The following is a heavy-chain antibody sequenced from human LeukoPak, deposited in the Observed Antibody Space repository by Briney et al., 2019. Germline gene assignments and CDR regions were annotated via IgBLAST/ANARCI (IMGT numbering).Heavy chain of an antibody. J-gene: IGHJ4*02. D-gene: IGHD6-13*01. CDR3: ARHRPAAAVTN. Sequence: GGSLRLSCTTSGFTFGEYAMNWVRQAPGKGLEWVSIISSGSSAIFSADALKGRFTISRDDAKNLLYLDMNSLRAEDTAVYYCARHRPAAAVTNWGQGTLVTVSS. V-gene: IGHV3-21*01. CDR2: ISSGSSAI. CDR1: GFTFGEYA.